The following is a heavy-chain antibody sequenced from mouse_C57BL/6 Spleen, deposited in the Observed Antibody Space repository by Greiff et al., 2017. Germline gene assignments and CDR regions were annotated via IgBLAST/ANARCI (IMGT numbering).Heavy chain of an antibody. CDR2: ISSGGDYI. CDR3: TRALGSPGRYFDV. J-gene: IGHJ1*03. D-gene: IGHD1-1*01. CDR1: GFTFSSYA. Sequence: EVQLVESGEGLVKPGGSLKLSCAASGFTFSSYAMSWVRQTPEKRLEWVAYISSGGDYIYYADTVKGRFTISRDNARNTLYLQMSGLKSEDTAMYYCTRALGSPGRYFDVWGTGTTVTVSS. V-gene: IGHV5-9-1*02.